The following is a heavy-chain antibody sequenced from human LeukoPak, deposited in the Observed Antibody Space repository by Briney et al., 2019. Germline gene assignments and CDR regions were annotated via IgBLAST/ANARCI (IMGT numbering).Heavy chain of an antibody. V-gene: IGHV4-39*01. J-gene: IGHJ4*02. Sequence: GSLRLSCAASGFTFSSYWMSWIRQPPGKGLEWIGSIYYSGSTYYNPSLKSRVTISVDTSKNQFSLKLSSVTAADTAVYYCARLLRLDYFDYWGQGTLVTVSS. CDR1: GFTFSSYW. CDR2: IYYSGST. CDR3: ARLLRLDYFDY.